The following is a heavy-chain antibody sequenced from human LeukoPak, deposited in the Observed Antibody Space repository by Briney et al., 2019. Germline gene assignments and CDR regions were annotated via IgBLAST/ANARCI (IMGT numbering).Heavy chain of an antibody. D-gene: IGHD3-3*01. Sequence: SETLSLTCTVSGGSISSGSYYWSWIRRPAGKGLEWIGRIYASGSTNYNPSLKSRVTISVDTSKNQLSLKLSSVTAADTAVYYCAGAPAGSLEWLSPFDYWGQGTLVTVSS. J-gene: IGHJ4*02. CDR1: GGSISSGSYY. CDR3: AGAPAGSLEWLSPFDY. CDR2: IYASGST. V-gene: IGHV4-61*02.